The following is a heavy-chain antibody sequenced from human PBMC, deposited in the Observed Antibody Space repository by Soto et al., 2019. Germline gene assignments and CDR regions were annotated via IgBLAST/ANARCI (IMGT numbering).Heavy chain of an antibody. D-gene: IGHD2-2*01. CDR1: GFTFSDYY. V-gene: IGHV3-11*01. CDR3: TRRVVPAASWFDP. Sequence: VGSLRLSCAASGFTFSDYYMSWIRQAPGKGLEWVSYISSSGSTIYYADSVKGRFTISRDNAKNSLYLQMNSLRAEDTAVYYCTRRVVPAASWFDPWGQGTLVTVSS. J-gene: IGHJ5*02. CDR2: ISSSGSTI.